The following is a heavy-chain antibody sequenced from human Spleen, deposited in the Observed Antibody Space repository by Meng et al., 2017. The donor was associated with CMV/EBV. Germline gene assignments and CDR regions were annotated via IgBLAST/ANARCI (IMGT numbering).Heavy chain of an antibody. Sequence: QITLKESGPTLVKPTQTLTLTCTFSGFSLSTSGLGVAWIRQPPGKALEWLALIYWDDDKRYSPSLKSRLTINKDTSKNQVVLTMTNMDPVDTATYYFARKRDGLDAWGQGTLVTVSS. J-gene: IGHJ5*02. CDR2: IYWDDDK. D-gene: IGHD3-16*01. CDR1: GFSLSTSGLG. V-gene: IGHV2-5*02. CDR3: ARKRDGLDA.